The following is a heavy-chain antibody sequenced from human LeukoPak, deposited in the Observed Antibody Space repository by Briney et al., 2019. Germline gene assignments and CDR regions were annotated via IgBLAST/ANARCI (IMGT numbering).Heavy chain of an antibody. CDR1: GFTVSSNY. Sequence: GGSLRLSCAASGFTVSSNYMSWVRQAPGKGLEWVSAISGSGGSTYYADSVKGRFTISRDTSKNTLYLQVNSLRAEDTAVYYCARGGGYYPIDYWGQGTLVTVSS. V-gene: IGHV3-53*01. J-gene: IGHJ4*02. D-gene: IGHD2-15*01. CDR3: ARGGGYYPIDY. CDR2: ISGSGGST.